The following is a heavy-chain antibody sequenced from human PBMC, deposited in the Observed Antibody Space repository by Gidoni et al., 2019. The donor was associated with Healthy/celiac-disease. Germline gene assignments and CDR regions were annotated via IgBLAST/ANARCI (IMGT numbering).Heavy chain of an antibody. CDR1: GWSFSGYY. Sequence: QVQLQQWGAGLLKPSENLSLTFAVYGWSFSGYYWSWIRQPPGKGLEWIGEINHSGSPNYNPSIKSRVTISVDTAKNQCSLKLSSVTAADTAVYYCASSMIAAAPNWFDPWGQGTLVTVSS. CDR2: INHSGSP. CDR3: ASSMIAAAPNWFDP. V-gene: IGHV4-34*01. D-gene: IGHD6-13*01. J-gene: IGHJ5*02.